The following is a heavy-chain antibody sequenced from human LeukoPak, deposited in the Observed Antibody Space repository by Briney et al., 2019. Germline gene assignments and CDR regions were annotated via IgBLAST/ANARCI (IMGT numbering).Heavy chain of an antibody. CDR2: IHYSGST. J-gene: IGHJ4*02. CDR3: ARHPLYDRRAYYAYYFDY. V-gene: IGHV4-39*01. CDR1: GGSISTSSYY. D-gene: IGHD3-22*01. Sequence: PSETLSLTCTVSGGSISTSSYYWGWIRQPPGKGLEWIVGIHYSGSTYYNPSLKSRLTISVDTAKNHFSLKLSSVTAADTAVYFCARHPLYDRRAYYAYYFDYWGQGTLVTVSS.